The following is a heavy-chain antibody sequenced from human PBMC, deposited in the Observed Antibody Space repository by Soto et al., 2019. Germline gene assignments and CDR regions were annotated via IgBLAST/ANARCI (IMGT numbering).Heavy chain of an antibody. J-gene: IGHJ4*02. V-gene: IGHV3-7*01. CDR2: INPHGTER. CDR3: SRSLDS. Sequence: GGSLRLSCRASGFTFSSFWMDWFRQAPGKGLEWVANINPHGTERHYVDSVKGRFTISRDNAKNSLYLQMSSLTAEDSALYYCSRSLDSWGQGTRVTVSS. CDR1: GFTFSSFW.